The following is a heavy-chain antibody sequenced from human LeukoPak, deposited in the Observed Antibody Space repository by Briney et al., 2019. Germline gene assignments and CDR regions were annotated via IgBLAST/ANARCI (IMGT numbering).Heavy chain of an antibody. CDR3: TTDLGYFDN. V-gene: IGHV3-15*01. CDR2: VKSKIDGGTT. Sequence: GGSLRLSCAASGFTFNNYAMTWVRQAPGKGLEWVGRVKSKIDGGTTDYAAPVKGRFTISRDDSKSTLYLQMNSLKTEDTAVYYCTTDLGYFDNWGQGTLVTVSS. J-gene: IGHJ4*02. CDR1: GFTFNNYA.